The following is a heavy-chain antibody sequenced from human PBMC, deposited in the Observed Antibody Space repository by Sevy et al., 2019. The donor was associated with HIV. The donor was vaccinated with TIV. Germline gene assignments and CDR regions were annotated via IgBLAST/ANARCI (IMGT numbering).Heavy chain of an antibody. V-gene: IGHV3-7*01. Sequence: GGSLRLSSAASGFTFSRDWMIWVRQAPGKGLEWVAKIKADGSETYSVDSVKGRFSISRDNAKNALYLQMNSLRAEDTAVYYCARGANNLYNWGQGTLVTVSS. CDR3: ARGANNLYN. CDR1: GFTFSRDW. D-gene: IGHD3-10*01. J-gene: IGHJ4*02. CDR2: IKADGSET.